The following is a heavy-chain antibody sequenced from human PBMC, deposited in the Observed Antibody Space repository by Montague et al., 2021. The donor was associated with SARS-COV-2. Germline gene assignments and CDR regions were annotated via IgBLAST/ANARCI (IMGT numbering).Heavy chain of an antibody. CDR2: IYYSGST. J-gene: IGHJ6*02. CDR3: ARVGRQQLVRLSGMDV. CDR1: GGSISSSSYY. Sequence: SETLSLTCTVSGGSISSSSYYWGRIRQPPGKGLEWIGSIYYSGSTYYNPSLKSRVTLSVDTSKNQFSLKLSSVTAADTAVYYCARVGRQQLVRLSGMDVWGQGTTVTVSS. V-gene: IGHV4-39*07. D-gene: IGHD6-13*01.